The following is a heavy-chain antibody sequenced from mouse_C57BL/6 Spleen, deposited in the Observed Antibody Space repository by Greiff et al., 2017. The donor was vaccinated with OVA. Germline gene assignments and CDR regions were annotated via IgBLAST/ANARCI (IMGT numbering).Heavy chain of an antibody. CDR1: GFNIKDDY. V-gene: IGHV14-4*01. CDR3: TACSNYVRPYDY. CDR2: IDPENGDT. D-gene: IGHD2-5*01. J-gene: IGHJ2*01. Sequence: VQLKQSGAELVRPGASVKLSCTASGFNIKDDYMHWVKQRPEQGLEWIVWIDPENGDTEYDSQLQGKATITADTSSNTAYLQLSSLTSEDTAVYYCTACSNYVRPYDYWGQGTTLTVSS.